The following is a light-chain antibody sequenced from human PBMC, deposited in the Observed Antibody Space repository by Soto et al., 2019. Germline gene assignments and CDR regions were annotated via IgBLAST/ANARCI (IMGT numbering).Light chain of an antibody. CDR3: CSYAGSSTLV. CDR1: SSDVGSYNL. CDR2: EVS. V-gene: IGLV2-23*02. Sequence: QSVLTQPASVSGSPGQSITISCTGTSSDVGSYNLVSWYQQHPGKAPKLMIYEVSKRPSGVSNRFSGSKSGNTASLTISGLQAEDEADYYCCSYAGSSTLVFGTGTKLT. J-gene: IGLJ1*01.